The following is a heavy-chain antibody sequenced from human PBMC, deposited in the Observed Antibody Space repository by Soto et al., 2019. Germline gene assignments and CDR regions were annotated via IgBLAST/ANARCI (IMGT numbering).Heavy chain of an antibody. V-gene: IGHV3-11*06. J-gene: IGHJ5*02. D-gene: IGHD3-3*01. CDR3: ARFLYGFTIFGVPKRWFDP. CDR2: ISSSSSYT. CDR1: GFTFSDDY. Sequence: EGSWRLCCAASGFTFSDDYMSWIRQAAGKGLEWVSCISSSSSYTNYADSVKGRFTISRDNAKNSLYLQMNSPRAEDTAVYYCARFLYGFTIFGVPKRWFDPRGQGT.